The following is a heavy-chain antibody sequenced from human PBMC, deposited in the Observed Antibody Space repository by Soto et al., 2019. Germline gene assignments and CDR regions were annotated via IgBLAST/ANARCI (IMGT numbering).Heavy chain of an antibody. J-gene: IGHJ4*02. CDR3: VRSGYSSGWYTAFDS. CDR1: GDSISGYY. V-gene: IGHV4-4*07. CDR2: IYASGST. D-gene: IGHD6-19*01. Sequence: PSETLPLTCTVSGDSISGYYWSWIRQPAGKGLEWIGRIYASGSTISNRSLRSRVALSVDTSKNQFSLNLNSVTAADTAMYYCVRSGYSSGWYTAFDSWSQGMLVTVSS.